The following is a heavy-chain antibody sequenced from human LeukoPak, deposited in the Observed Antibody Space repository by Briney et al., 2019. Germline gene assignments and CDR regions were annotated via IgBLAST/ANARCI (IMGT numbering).Heavy chain of an antibody. D-gene: IGHD3-22*01. CDR3: ARDGETYYDSRYRRRHNWFDP. Sequence: ASVKVSCKASGYTFTSYGISWVRPAPGQGLEWMGWISAYNGNTNYAQKLQGRVTMTTDTSTSTAYMELRSLRSDDTAVYYCARDGETYYDSRYRRRHNWFDPWGQGTLVTVSS. CDR1: GYTFTSYG. CDR2: ISAYNGNT. V-gene: IGHV1-18*01. J-gene: IGHJ5*02.